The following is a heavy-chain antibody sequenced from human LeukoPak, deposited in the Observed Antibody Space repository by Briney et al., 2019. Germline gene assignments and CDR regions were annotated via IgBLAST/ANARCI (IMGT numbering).Heavy chain of an antibody. CDR1: GFTFSSYA. J-gene: IGHJ3*02. D-gene: IGHD3-22*01. CDR3: AKIASSGYYYDLDAFDI. Sequence: GGSLRLSCAASGFTFSSYAMSWVRQAPGKGLEWVSAISGSGGSTYYADSVKGRFTISRDNSKNTLYLQMNSLRAEDTAVYYCAKIASSGYYYDLDAFDIWGQGTMVTVSS. CDR2: ISGSGGST. V-gene: IGHV3-23*01.